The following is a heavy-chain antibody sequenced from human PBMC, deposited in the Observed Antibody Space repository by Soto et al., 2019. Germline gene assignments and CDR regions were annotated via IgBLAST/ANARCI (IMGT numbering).Heavy chain of an antibody. CDR1: GGTLSSYA. CDR3: ARDRYCSGGSCYSDYFDY. D-gene: IGHD2-15*01. Sequence: QVQLGQSGAEVKKPGSSVKVSCKASGGTLSSYAISWVRQAPGQGLEWMGGIIPIFGTANYSQKFQGRVTITADESTSTAYMELSSLRSEDTAVYYWARDRYCSGGSCYSDYFDYWGQGTLVTVSS. CDR2: IIPIFGTA. V-gene: IGHV1-69*01. J-gene: IGHJ4*02.